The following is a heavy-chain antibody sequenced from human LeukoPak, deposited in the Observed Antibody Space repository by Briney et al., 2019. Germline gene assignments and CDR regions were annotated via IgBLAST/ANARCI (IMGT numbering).Heavy chain of an antibody. V-gene: IGHV3-53*01. D-gene: IGHD5-18*01. CDR1: GFTVSSNY. Sequence: GGSLRLSCAASGFTVSSNYMSWVRQAPGKGLEWVSVIYSGGSTYYADSVKGRFTISRDNSKNTLYLQMNSLRAEDTAVYYCAREYPYGYGYYAFDIWGQGTMVTVSS. J-gene: IGHJ3*02. CDR2: IYSGGST. CDR3: AREYPYGYGYYAFDI.